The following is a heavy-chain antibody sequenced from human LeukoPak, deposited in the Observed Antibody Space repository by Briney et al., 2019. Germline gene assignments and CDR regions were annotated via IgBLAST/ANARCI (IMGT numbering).Heavy chain of an antibody. CDR1: GYTFTSYY. D-gene: IGHD6-19*01. J-gene: IGHJ1*01. CDR2: INPSGGST. V-gene: IGHV1-46*01. Sequence: ASVKVSCKASGYTFTSYYMHWVRQAPGQGLEWMGIINPSGGSTSYAQKFQGRVTMTRDTSTSTVYMELSSLRSEDTAVYYCASQAVYSSGWYDAEYFQHWGQGTLVTVSS. CDR3: ASQAVYSSGWYDAEYFQH.